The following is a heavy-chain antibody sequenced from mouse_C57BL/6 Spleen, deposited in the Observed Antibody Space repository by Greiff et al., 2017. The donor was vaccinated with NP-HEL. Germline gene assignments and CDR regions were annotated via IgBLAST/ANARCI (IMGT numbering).Heavy chain of an antibody. D-gene: IGHD1-1*01. CDR2: ISSGNSTI. V-gene: IGHV5-17*01. CDR3: ARGYYYGSSHYLDY. Sequence: EVKVVESGGGLVKPGGSLKLSCAASGFTFSDYGMHWVRQAPEKGLEWVAYISSGNSTIYYADTVKGRFTISRDTAKTTRFLQMTSRRSEDTAMYYCARGYYYGSSHYLDYWGQGTTLTVSS. J-gene: IGHJ2*01. CDR1: GFTFSDYG.